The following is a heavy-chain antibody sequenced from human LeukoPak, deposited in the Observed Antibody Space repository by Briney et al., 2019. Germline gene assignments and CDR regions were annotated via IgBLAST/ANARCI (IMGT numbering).Heavy chain of an antibody. D-gene: IGHD6-13*01. CDR2: INHSGST. CDR3: ARSASSSCPYWFDP. J-gene: IGHJ5*02. CDR1: GGSFSGYY. V-gene: IGHV4-34*01. Sequence: PSETLSLTCAVYGGSFSGYYWSWIRRPPGKGLEWIGEINHSGSTNYNPSLKSRVTISVDTSKNQFSLKLSSVTAADTAVYYCARSASSSCPYWFDPWGQGTLVTVSS.